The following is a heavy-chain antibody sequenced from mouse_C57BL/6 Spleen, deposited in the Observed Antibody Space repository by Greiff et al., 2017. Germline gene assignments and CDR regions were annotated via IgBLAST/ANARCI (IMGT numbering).Heavy chain of an antibody. V-gene: IGHV5-6*01. J-gene: IGHJ3*01. CDR2: ISSGGSYT. D-gene: IGHD2-3*01. CDR3: ARHEEGYFTWFAY. Sequence: EVKLVESGGDLVKPGGSLKLSCAASGFTFSSYGMSWVRQTPDKRLEWVATISSGGSYTYYPDSVKWRFTISRDNAKNTLYLQMSSMKSEDTAMYYCARHEEGYFTWFAYWGQGTLVTVSA. CDR1: GFTFSSYG.